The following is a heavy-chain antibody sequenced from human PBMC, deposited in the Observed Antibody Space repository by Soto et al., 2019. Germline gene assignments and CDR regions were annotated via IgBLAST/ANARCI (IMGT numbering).Heavy chain of an antibody. CDR2: ISGSGGST. Sequence: PGGSLRLSCAASGFTFSSYAMSWVRQAPGKGLEWVSAISGSGGSTYYADSVKGRFTISRDNSKNTLYLQMNSLRAEDTAVYYFAKNRVGAPIDTTWFAPWGQGPLVPVT. CDR3: AKNRVGAPIDTTWFAP. D-gene: IGHD1-1*01. CDR1: GFTFSSYA. J-gene: IGHJ5*02. V-gene: IGHV3-23*01.